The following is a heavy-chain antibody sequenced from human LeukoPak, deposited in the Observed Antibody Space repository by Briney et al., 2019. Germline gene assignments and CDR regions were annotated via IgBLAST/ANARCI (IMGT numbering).Heavy chain of an antibody. CDR1: GFTLSSFA. V-gene: IGHV3-23*01. D-gene: IGHD3-3*01. CDR2: IRGSGGST. Sequence: GGSLRPSCAVSGFTLSSFAISCVRQLPGEGLEWDSAIRGSGGSTYYADSVKGRFTISRDNSKNTLYRQMTSLRAEDTAVYYCAKDGCMYYDFWSGYCVFDYWGQGTLVTVSS. J-gene: IGHJ4*02. CDR3: AKDGCMYYDFWSGYCVFDY.